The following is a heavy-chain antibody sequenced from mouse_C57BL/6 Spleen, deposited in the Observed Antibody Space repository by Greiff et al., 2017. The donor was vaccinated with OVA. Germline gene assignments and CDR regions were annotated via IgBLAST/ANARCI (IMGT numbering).Heavy chain of an antibody. CDR2: IYPRSGNT. D-gene: IGHD1-1*01. V-gene: IGHV1-81*01. Sequence: QVQLKQSGAELARPGASVKLSCKASGYTFTSYGISWVKQRTGQGLEWIGEIYPRSGNTYYNEKFKGKATLTADKSSSTAYMELRSLTSEDAAVYFCANLLLRPDYWGQGTTLTVSS. CDR3: ANLLLRPDY. CDR1: GYTFTSYG. J-gene: IGHJ2*01.